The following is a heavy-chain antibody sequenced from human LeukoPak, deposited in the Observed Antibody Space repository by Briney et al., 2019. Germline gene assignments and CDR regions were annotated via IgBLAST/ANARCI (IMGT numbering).Heavy chain of an antibody. J-gene: IGHJ4*02. Sequence: SETLSLTCTVSDEVITSNNWWSWVRQSPGKGLEWIGEIFHSGTTRYKASLESRVTMLLDKSKNQFSLRLNSVTAADTAVYYCARAPRDSSIAARRGFDYWGQGTLVTVSS. CDR2: IFHSGTT. CDR3: ARAPRDSSIAARRGFDY. D-gene: IGHD6-6*01. CDR1: DEVITSNNW. V-gene: IGHV4-4*02.